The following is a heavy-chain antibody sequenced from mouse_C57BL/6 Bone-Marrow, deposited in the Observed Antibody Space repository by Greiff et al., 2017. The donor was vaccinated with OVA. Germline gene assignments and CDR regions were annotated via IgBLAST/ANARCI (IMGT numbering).Heavy chain of an antibody. CDR1: GYTFTNYW. Sequence: VQLQQPGAELVRPGTSVKLSCKASGYTFTNYWMHWVKQRPGQGLEWIGVIAPSDSYINYNQKFKGRATLTVDTSSSTAYMHLSSLTSEDSAVYYCAHYGNRRYLHYWGQGNSLTVSS. V-gene: IGHV1-59*01. J-gene: IGHJ2*02. CDR2: IAPSDSYI. D-gene: IGHD1-1*01. CDR3: AHYGNRRYLHY.